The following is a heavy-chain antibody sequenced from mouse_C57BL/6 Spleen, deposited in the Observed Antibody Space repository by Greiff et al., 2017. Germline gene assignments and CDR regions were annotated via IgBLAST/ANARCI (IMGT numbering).Heavy chain of an antibody. J-gene: IGHJ3*01. CDR3: ARGVYGKDWFAD. D-gene: IGHD1-1*01. Sequence: VMLVESGAELMKPGASVKLSCKATGYTFTGYWIEWVKQKPGHGLEWIGEILPGNSCTNYNEKFKGKSTFTADTSSNTTYMQLSSLTTEDSAIYYGARGVYGKDWFADWGQGTLVTVSA. V-gene: IGHV1-9*01. CDR2: ILPGNSCT. CDR1: GYTFTGYW.